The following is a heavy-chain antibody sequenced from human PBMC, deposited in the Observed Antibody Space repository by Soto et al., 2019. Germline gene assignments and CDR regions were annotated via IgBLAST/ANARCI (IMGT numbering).Heavy chain of an antibody. CDR3: ARGPWYSSSWYRNYYYYGMDV. V-gene: IGHV3-30-3*01. J-gene: IGHJ6*02. CDR1: GFTFSSYA. CDR2: ISYDGSNK. D-gene: IGHD6-13*01. Sequence: PGGSLRLSCAASGFTFSSYAMHWVRQAPGKGLEWVAVISYDGSNKYYADSVKGRFTISRDNSKNTLYLQMNSLRAEDTAVYYCARGPWYSSSWYRNYYYYGMDVWGQGITVTVSS.